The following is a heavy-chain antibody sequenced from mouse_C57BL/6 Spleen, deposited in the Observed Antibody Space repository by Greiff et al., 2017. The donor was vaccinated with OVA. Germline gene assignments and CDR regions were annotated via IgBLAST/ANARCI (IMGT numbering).Heavy chain of an antibody. Sequence: VQLQQSGAELVKPGASVKMSCKASGYTFTSYWITWVKQRPGQGLEWIGDIYPGSGSTNYNEKFKSKATLTVDTSSSTAYMQLSSLTSEDSAVYYCARGDYSNYQAWFAYWGQGTLVTVSA. V-gene: IGHV1-55*01. D-gene: IGHD2-5*01. J-gene: IGHJ3*01. CDR1: GYTFTSYW. CDR2: IYPGSGST. CDR3: ARGDYSNYQAWFAY.